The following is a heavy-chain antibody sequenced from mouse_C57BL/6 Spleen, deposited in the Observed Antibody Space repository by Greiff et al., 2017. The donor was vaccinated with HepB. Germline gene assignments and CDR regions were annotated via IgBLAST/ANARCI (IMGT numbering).Heavy chain of an antibody. V-gene: IGHV1-18*01. CDR2: INPNNGGT. Sequence: VQLKQSGPELVKPGASVKIPCKASGYTFTDYNMDWVKQSHGKSLEWIGDINPNNGGTIYNQKFKGKATLTVDKSSSTAYMELRSLTSEDTAVYYCARSAQIYYDYDRGFAYWGQGTLVTVSA. CDR1: GYTFTDYN. CDR3: ARSAQIYYDYDRGFAY. J-gene: IGHJ3*01. D-gene: IGHD2-4*01.